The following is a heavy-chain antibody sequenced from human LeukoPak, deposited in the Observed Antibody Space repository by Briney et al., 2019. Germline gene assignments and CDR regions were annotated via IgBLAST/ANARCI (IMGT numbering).Heavy chain of an antibody. CDR1: GGSISSSSYY. Sequence: SETLSLTCTVSGGSISSSSYYWGWIRQPPGKGLEWIGEINHSGSTNYNPSLKSRVTISVDTSKNQFSLKLSSVTAADTAVYYCARQNSHAFDIWGQGTMVTVSS. CDR3: ARQNSHAFDI. CDR2: INHSGST. J-gene: IGHJ3*02. D-gene: IGHD4-23*01. V-gene: IGHV4-39*01.